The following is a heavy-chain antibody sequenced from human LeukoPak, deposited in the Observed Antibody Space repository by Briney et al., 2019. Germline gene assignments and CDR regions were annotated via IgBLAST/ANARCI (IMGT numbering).Heavy chain of an antibody. CDR3: ARCPPYYDFWSGYSDYYYYGMDV. J-gene: IGHJ6*02. D-gene: IGHD3-3*01. CDR1: GYTFTGYY. CDR2: INPNSGGT. V-gene: IGHV1-2*02. Sequence: ASVKVSCKASGYTFTGYYMHWVRQAPGQGLEWMGWINPNSGGTYYAQKFQGRVTMTRDTSISTAYMELSRLRSDDTAVYYCARCPPYYDFWSGYSDYYYYGMDVWGQGTTVTVSS.